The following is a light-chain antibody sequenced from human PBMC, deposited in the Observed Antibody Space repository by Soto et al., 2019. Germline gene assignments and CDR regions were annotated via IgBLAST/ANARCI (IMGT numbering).Light chain of an antibody. V-gene: IGKV3-20*01. J-gene: IGKJ1*01. CDR1: QSVGSSY. CDR3: QQYGNLLWT. Sequence: EIVLTQSPGTLSLSPGERATLSCRASQSVGSSYLAWYQQKPGQAPRLLIYGASIRATGIPDRFSGSGSGTDFTLTISRLESEDFAVYYCQQYGNLLWTFGQGTKVDIK. CDR2: GAS.